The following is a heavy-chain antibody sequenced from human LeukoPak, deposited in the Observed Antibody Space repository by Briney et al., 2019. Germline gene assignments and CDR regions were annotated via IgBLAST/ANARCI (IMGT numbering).Heavy chain of an antibody. D-gene: IGHD2-2*01. CDR1: GGSFSGYY. CDR2: INHSGST. Sequence: SETLSLTCAVYGGSFSGYYWSWIRQPPGKGLEWIGEINHSGSTNYNPSLKSRVTISVDTSKDQFSLKLSSVTAADTAVYYCARGCTQHYFDYWGQGTLVTVFS. V-gene: IGHV4-34*01. CDR3: ARGCTQHYFDY. J-gene: IGHJ4*02.